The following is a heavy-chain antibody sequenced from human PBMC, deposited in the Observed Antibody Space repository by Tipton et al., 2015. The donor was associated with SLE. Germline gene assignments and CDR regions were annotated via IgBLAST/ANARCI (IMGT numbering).Heavy chain of an antibody. CDR2: IYSGGST. J-gene: IGHJ1*01. V-gene: IGHV3-23*03. CDR1: GFTFSSYA. Sequence: GSLRLSCAASGFTFSSYAMSWVRQAPGKGLEWVSVIYSGGSTYYADSVKGRFTISRDNSKNTLYLQMNSLRAEDTAVYYCASPPATIFGVVTLTWGQGTLGTVSS. D-gene: IGHD3-3*01. CDR3: ASPPATIFGVVTLT.